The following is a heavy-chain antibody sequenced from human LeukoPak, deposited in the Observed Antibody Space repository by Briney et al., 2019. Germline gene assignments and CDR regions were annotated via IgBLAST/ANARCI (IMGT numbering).Heavy chain of an antibody. CDR2: ISAYNGNT. V-gene: IGHV1-18*01. CDR3: ARDHRGAQDY. Sequence: GASVKVSCKASGYTFTSYGIIWVRQAPGQGLEWMGWISAYNGNTDSAQKLQGRVTMTTDTSTSTAYMDLRSLRSDDTAVYYCARDHRGAQDYWGQGTLVTASS. J-gene: IGHJ4*02. CDR1: GYTFTSYG. D-gene: IGHD1-26*01.